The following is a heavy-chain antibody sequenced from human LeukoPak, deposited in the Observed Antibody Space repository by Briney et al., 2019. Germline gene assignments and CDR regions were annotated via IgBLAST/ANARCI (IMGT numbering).Heavy chain of an antibody. CDR2: ITSSTTI. V-gene: IGHV3-48*02. CDR1: GFTYSSYD. J-gene: IGHJ4*02. Sequence: SGGSVSLFCAASGFTYSSYDMNWVRQAPGKGLEGVSYITSSTTIFYAGSVKGRFTISRDNDKDSLYLQMSSLRDEDMAMYYCARDPLYYWGQGTLVTVSS. CDR3: ARDPLYY.